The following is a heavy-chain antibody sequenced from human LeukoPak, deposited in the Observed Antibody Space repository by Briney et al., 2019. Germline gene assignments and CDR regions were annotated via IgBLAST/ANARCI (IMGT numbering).Heavy chain of an antibody. V-gene: IGHV3-48*03. Sequence: PGGALRLSCAGPGFTLRSYEMNWGRPAPGKGLEWVSYISSSGSTIYYADSVKGRFTISRDNTKNSLYLQMNSLRAEDTAVYYCARDSPYGTAGYWGQGTLVTVSS. D-gene: IGHD2-8*02. CDR2: ISSSGSTI. CDR3: ARDSPYGTAGY. J-gene: IGHJ4*02. CDR1: GFTLRSYE.